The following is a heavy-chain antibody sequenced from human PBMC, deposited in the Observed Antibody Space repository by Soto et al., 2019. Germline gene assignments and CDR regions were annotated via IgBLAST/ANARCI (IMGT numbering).Heavy chain of an antibody. CDR3: AKDGRGSGSHYNSFGY. J-gene: IGHJ4*02. CDR1: GFTVGNYY. V-gene: IGHV3-53*01. Sequence: EVQLVESGGGLIQPGGSLTLSCAATGFTVGNYYMSWVRQAPGKGLEWVSLIYSTGTTKYADSVKVRFTVSRDNAKNTLYLQMNSLRAEETAVYYCAKDGRGSGSHYNSFGYWGQGTLVTVSS. CDR2: IYSTGTT. D-gene: IGHD3-10*01.